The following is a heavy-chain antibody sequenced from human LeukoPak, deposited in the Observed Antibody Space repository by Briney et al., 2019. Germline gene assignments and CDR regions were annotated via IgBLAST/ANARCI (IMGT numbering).Heavy chain of an antibody. CDR2: IYSGGST. CDR1: GFTVSSNY. J-gene: IGHJ4*02. D-gene: IGHD3-10*01. V-gene: IGHV3-53*01. CDR3: ARGLLWFGELF. Sequence: GGSLRLSCAASGFTVSSNYMSWVRQAPGKGLEWVSVIYSGGSTYYADSVKGRFTTSRDNSKNTLYLQMNSLRAEDTAVYYCARGLLWFGELFWGQGTLVTVSS.